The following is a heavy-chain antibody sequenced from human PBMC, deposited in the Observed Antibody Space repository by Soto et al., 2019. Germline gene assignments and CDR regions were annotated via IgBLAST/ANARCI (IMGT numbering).Heavy chain of an antibody. D-gene: IGHD2-15*01. V-gene: IGHV6-1*01. Sequence: SQTLSLTCDISGDSVSSDSTAWNWIRQSPSRGLEWLGRTYYKSKWFYNYAVSVRSRIAIKSDTSKNQFSLQLNSVTPEDTAVYFCARGDHWLLYGGQGTLVTVSS. CDR2: TYYKSKWFY. CDR3: ARGDHWLLY. J-gene: IGHJ4*02. CDR1: GDSVSSDSTA.